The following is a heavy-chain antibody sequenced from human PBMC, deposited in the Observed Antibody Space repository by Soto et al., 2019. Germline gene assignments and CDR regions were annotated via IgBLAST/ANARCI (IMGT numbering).Heavy chain of an antibody. J-gene: IGHJ4*02. CDR2: INAGNDNT. CDR1: GYTFTNYA. CDR3: ARAGNTWFGESLQDY. D-gene: IGHD3-10*01. V-gene: IGHV1-3*01. Sequence: ASVKVSCKASGYTFTNYAVNWVRQAPGQRLEWMGWINAGNDNTKYSQKFQGRVTITRDTSASTAHMELNSLRVDDTAVYYCARAGNTWFGESLQDYWGQGTLVTVSS.